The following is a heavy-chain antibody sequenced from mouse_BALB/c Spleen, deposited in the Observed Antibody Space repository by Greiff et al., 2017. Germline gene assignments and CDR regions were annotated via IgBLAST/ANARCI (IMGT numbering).Heavy chain of an antibody. V-gene: IGHV5-17*02. J-gene: IGHJ2*01. Sequence: DVQLVESGGGLVQPGGSRKLSCAASGFTFSSFGMHWVRQAPEKGLEWVAYISSGSSTIYYADTVKGRFTISRDNPKNTLFLQMTSLRSEDTAMYYCARGGRYYGSSYYFDYWGQGTTLTVSS. CDR3: ARGGRYYGSSYYFDY. D-gene: IGHD1-1*01. CDR2: ISSGSSTI. CDR1: GFTFSSFG.